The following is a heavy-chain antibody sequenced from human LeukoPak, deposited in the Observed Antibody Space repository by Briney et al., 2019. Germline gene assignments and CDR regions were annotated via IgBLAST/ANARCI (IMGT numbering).Heavy chain of an antibody. D-gene: IGHD3-22*01. CDR2: ISGSSDHT. J-gene: IGHJ4*02. CDR1: GFTFSSCA. CDR3: ARRGYYDSSGYFDY. Sequence: GGSLRLSCAASGFTFSSCAMGWVRQAPGKGLEWVSAISGSSDHTFYADSVKGRFTISRDNSKNTLYLQMNSLSAEDTAVYYCARRGYYDSSGYFDYWGQGTLVTVSS. V-gene: IGHV3-23*01.